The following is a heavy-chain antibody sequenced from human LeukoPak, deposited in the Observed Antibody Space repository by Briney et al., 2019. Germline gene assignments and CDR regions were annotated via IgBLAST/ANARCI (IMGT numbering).Heavy chain of an antibody. CDR2: INPSGGST. V-gene: IGHV1-46*03. Sequence: GASVKVSCKASGYTFTSYYMHWVRQAPGQGLEWMGIINPSGGSTSYAQKFQGRVTMTRDMSTSTVYVELSSVTAADTAVYYCARLGGYDQGADYYQYYMDVWGKGTTVTVSS. CDR3: ARLGGYDQGADYYQYYMDV. CDR1: GYTFTSYY. D-gene: IGHD3-10*01. J-gene: IGHJ6*03.